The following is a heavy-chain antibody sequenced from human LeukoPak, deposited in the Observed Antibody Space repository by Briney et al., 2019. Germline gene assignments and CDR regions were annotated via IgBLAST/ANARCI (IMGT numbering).Heavy chain of an antibody. CDR3: AREDGGPFDY. Sequence: PSETLSLTCAVYGGSFSGYYWSWIRQPPGKGLEWIGYIYYSGSTYYNPSLKSRVTISVDTSKNQFSLKLSSVTAADTAVYYCAREDGGPFDYWGQGTLVTVSS. J-gene: IGHJ4*02. CDR2: IYYSGST. CDR1: GGSFSGYY. D-gene: IGHD3-10*01. V-gene: IGHV4-34*01.